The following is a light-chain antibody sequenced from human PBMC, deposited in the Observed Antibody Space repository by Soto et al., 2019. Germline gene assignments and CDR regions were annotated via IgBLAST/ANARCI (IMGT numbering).Light chain of an antibody. CDR1: QSISNY. Sequence: DIPMTQSPSSLSASVGDRVTITCRASQSISNYLNWYQQKPGKAPKLLIYAASSMQSGVPSRFSGSGSETDFTLTISSLQPDDSATYYCQQSFSPLWTFGQXTXV. CDR2: AAS. CDR3: QQSFSPLWT. V-gene: IGKV1-39*01. J-gene: IGKJ1*01.